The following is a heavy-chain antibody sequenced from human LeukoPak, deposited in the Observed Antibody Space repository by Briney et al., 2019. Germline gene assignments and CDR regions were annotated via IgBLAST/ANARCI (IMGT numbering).Heavy chain of an antibody. Sequence: GGSLRLSCAASGFTFSSYAMSWVRQAPGKGLEWVSAISGSGGSTYYADSVKGRFTISRDNSKNTLYLQMNSLRAEDTAVYYCAKGSWQQLVEYASYFDYWGQGTLVTVSS. CDR3: AKGSWQQLVEYASYFDY. CDR2: ISGSGGST. CDR1: GFTFSSYA. D-gene: IGHD6-13*01. J-gene: IGHJ4*02. V-gene: IGHV3-23*01.